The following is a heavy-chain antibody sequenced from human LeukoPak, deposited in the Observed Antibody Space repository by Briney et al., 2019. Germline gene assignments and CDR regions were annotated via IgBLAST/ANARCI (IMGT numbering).Heavy chain of an antibody. Sequence: GESLKISCKGSGYSFTSYWIGWVRQVPGKGLEWMGIIYPGDSDTRYSPSFQGQVTISADKSISTAYLQWSSLKASDTAMYYCARLPDCSGGSCYTDNWFDPWGQGTLVTVPS. CDR2: IYPGDSDT. V-gene: IGHV5-51*01. CDR3: ARLPDCSGGSCYTDNWFDP. J-gene: IGHJ5*02. CDR1: GYSFTSYW. D-gene: IGHD2-15*01.